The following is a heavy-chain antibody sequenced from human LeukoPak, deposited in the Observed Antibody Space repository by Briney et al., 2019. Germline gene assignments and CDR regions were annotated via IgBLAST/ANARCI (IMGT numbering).Heavy chain of an antibody. Sequence: ASVKVSCKASGYTFSSYGIIWVRQAPGQGLEWMGWVSAFNGNTVYAPKLQGRVTMTTDTSTTTAYMELRSLTSDDTAVYYCARRGGSYSHSDFWGQGTLVTVSS. CDR3: ARRGGSYSHSDF. V-gene: IGHV1-18*01. J-gene: IGHJ4*02. CDR2: VSAFNGNT. D-gene: IGHD1-26*01. CDR1: GYTFSSYG.